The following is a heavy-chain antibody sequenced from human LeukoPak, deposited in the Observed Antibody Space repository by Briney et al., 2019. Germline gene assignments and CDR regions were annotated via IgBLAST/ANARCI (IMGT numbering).Heavy chain of an antibody. D-gene: IGHD3-10*01. J-gene: IGHJ4*02. V-gene: IGHV3-23*01. CDR2: ISSSGGSS. CDR3: AIKAKGDY. CDR1: GFTFSSYA. Sequence: GGSLRLSCAASGFTFSSYAMSWVRQAPGKGQEWVSTISSSGGSSYYADSVKGRFTISRDNSKNTLYLQMNSLRAEGTAVYYCAIKAKGDYWGQGTLVTVSS.